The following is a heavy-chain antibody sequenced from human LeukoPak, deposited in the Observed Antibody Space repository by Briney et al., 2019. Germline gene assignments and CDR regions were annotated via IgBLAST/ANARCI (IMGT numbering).Heavy chain of an antibody. CDR2: ISYDGSNK. D-gene: IGHD1-14*01. CDR3: ASPVFFDI. J-gene: IGHJ3*02. CDR1: GFTFSSYG. V-gene: IGHV3-30*03. Sequence: GGSLRLSCAASGFTFSSYGMHWVRQAPGKGLEWVAVISYDGSNKYYADSVKGRFTISRDNSKNTLYLQINSLRAEDTAVYYCASPVFFDIWGQGTMVTVSS.